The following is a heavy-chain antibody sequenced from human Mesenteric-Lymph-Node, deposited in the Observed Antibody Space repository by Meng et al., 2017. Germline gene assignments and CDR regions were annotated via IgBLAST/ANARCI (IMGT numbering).Heavy chain of an antibody. CDR2: IDPSGESP. J-gene: IGHJ4*02. CDR3: ATTPTHTLGSDIDY. V-gene: IGHV1-46*01. Sequence: QVQLVQSGAEGKRPGASVKVSCKASRDTCTSNYMHWVRQAPGQGLEWLGIIDPSGESPSYAQKFRGRVTMTRDTSTSTVYMELISLGSDDTAVYYCATTPTHTLGSDIDYWGQGTLVTVSS. CDR1: RDTCTSNY. D-gene: IGHD3-10*01.